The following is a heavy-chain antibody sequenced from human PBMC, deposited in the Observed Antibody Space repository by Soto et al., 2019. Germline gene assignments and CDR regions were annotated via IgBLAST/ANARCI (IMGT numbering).Heavy chain of an antibody. CDR3: AKGLYYYDSSGYRLFDY. CDR2: VSVSGGTT. Sequence: VGSLRLSCAASGFMFNNYAMSWVRQAAGKGLEWVSTVSVSGGTTYYADSLKGRFTISRDNSKKTVYLQMNRLRADDTAIYYCAKGLYYYDSSGYRLFDYWGQGTLVTVSS. J-gene: IGHJ4*02. CDR1: GFMFNNYA. D-gene: IGHD3-22*01. V-gene: IGHV3-23*01.